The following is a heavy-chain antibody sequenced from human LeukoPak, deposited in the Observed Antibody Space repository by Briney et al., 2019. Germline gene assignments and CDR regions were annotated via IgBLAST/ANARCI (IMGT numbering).Heavy chain of an antibody. D-gene: IGHD4-11*01. J-gene: IGHJ4*02. CDR1: GFTFSSYW. V-gene: IGHV3-7*01. CDR2: IKQDGSEK. Sequence: GGSLRLSCAASGFTFSSYWMSWVRQAPGKGLEWVANIKQDGSEKYYVDSVKGRFTISRDNAKNSLYLQMNSLRAEDTAVYYCARVGVGINYVTDYWGQGTLVTVSS. CDR3: ARVGVGINYVTDY.